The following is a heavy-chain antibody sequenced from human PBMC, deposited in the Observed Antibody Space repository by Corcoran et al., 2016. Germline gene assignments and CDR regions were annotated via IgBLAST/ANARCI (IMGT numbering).Heavy chain of an antibody. CDR3: ARMSSYDAFDI. CDR1: GFSLSTSGMR. CDR2: IDWDDDK. V-gene: IGHV2-70*04. Sequence: QVTLKESGPALVKPTQTLTLTCTLSGFSLSTSGMRVSWIRQPPGKALEWLARIDWDDDKFYSTSLKTRLTISKDTSKNQVVLTMTNMDPVVTATYYCARMSSYDAFDIWGQGTMVTVSS. J-gene: IGHJ3*02.